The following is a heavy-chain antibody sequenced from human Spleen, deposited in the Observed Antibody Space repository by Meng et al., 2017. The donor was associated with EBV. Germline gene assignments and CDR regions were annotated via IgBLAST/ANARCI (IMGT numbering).Heavy chain of an antibody. D-gene: IGHD3-9*01. Sequence: QVALQDAGPGLVKPSGTLSLTCAVSGDSITYSNWWSWVRQPPGKGLEWIGEIYQSGSTNYNPSLKSRVTISVDKSKNQFSLKLTSVTAADTAVYYCARESPGQQVIFDAFWGQGILVTVSS. J-gene: IGHJ4*02. CDR1: GDSITYSNW. V-gene: IGHV4-4*02. CDR2: IYQSGST. CDR3: ARESPGQQVIFDAF.